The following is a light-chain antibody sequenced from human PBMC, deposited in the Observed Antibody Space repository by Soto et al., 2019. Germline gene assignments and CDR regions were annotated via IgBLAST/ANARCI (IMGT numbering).Light chain of an antibody. J-gene: IGKJ4*01. CDR2: GAS. CDR1: QSVSSSY. V-gene: IGKV3-20*01. Sequence: EIVLTQSPGTLSLSPGERATLSCRASQSVSSSYLAWYQQKPGQAPRLLIYGASSKATGIPGRFSGSGSGTDFTLTISSLQPDDFATYYCQQYQSFSLTFGGGTRVEVK. CDR3: QQYQSFSLT.